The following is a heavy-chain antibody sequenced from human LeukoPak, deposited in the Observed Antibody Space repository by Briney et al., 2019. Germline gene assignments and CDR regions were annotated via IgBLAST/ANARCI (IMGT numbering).Heavy chain of an antibody. CDR2: IYYSGST. Sequence: PSETLSLTCTVSGGSISSSSYYWGWIRQPPGKGLEWIGSIYYSGSTYYNPSLKSRVTISVDTSKNQFSLKLSSVTAADTAVYYCARHPSRRVVSLFSWGQGTLVTVSS. V-gene: IGHV4-39*01. D-gene: IGHD4-23*01. CDR3: ARHPSRRVVSLFS. J-gene: IGHJ4*02. CDR1: GGSISSSSYY.